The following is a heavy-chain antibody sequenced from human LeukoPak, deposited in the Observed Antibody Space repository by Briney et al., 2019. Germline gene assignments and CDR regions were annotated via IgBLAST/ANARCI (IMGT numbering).Heavy chain of an antibody. CDR3: ARGRNTGYARWFDP. V-gene: IGHV3-48*01. CDR2: ISSSSSTI. CDR1: GFTFSTYA. Sequence: QPGGSLRLSCAASGFTFSTYAMHWVRQAPGKGLEWVSYISSSSSTIYYADSVKGRFTISRDNAKNSLYLQMNSLRAEDTAVYYCARGRNTGYARWFDPWGQGTLVTVSS. J-gene: IGHJ5*02. D-gene: IGHD2-2*01.